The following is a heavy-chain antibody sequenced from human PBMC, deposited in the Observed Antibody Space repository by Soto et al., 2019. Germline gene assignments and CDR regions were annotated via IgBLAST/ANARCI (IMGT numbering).Heavy chain of an antibody. Sequence: ASVKVSCKASGYTFTSYYMHWVRQAPGQGLEWMGIINPSGGSTSYAQKFQGRVTMTRDTSTSTVYMELSSLRSEDTAVYYCARASNYYDSSGYYYRSAEYFQHWGQGTLVTVSS. D-gene: IGHD3-22*01. CDR1: GYTFTSYY. CDR2: INPSGGST. J-gene: IGHJ1*01. V-gene: IGHV1-46*01. CDR3: ARASNYYDSSGYYYRSAEYFQH.